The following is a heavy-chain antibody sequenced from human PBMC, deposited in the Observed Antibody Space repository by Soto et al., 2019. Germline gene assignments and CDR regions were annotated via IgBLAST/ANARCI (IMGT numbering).Heavy chain of an antibody. D-gene: IGHD2-15*01. CDR2: ISGSGGST. J-gene: IGHJ1*01. CDR3: AKASWSSGGSWHGYFQH. CDR1: GFTFSSYA. V-gene: IGHV3-23*01. Sequence: EVQLLESGGGLVQPGGSLRLSCAASGFTFSSYAMSWVRQAPGKGLEWVSAISGSGGSTYCADSVKGRFTISRDNSKNTLYLQMNSLRAEDTAVYYCAKASWSSGGSWHGYFQHWGQGTLVTVSS.